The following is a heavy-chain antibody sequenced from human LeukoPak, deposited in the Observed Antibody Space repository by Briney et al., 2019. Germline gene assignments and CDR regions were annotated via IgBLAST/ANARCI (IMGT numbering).Heavy chain of an antibody. V-gene: IGHV3-23*01. CDR2: ITASGGNT. J-gene: IGHJ4*02. CDR3: AKGNGYSYGRYYFAY. CDR1: GFTFSSYA. D-gene: IGHD5-18*01. Sequence: GGSLRLSCGASGFTFSSYAMGWVRQAPGKGREWVSAITASGGNTYYADSVKGRFTISRDNSKNTLYLQVNSLRAEDTAVYYCAKGNGYSYGRYYFAYWGQGTLVTVSS.